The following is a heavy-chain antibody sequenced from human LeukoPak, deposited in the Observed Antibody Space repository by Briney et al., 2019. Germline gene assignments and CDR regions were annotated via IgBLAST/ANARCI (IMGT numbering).Heavy chain of an antibody. D-gene: IGHD3-22*01. Sequence: SVKVSCKASGVTFSSYAISWVRQAPGQGLEWMGRIIPIFGTANYAQKFQGRVTIATDESTSTAYMELSSLRSEDTAVYYCARRAYYYDSGGYHHNWFDPWGQGTLVTVSS. CDR2: IIPIFGTA. CDR1: GVTFSSYA. V-gene: IGHV1-69*05. CDR3: ARRAYYYDSGGYHHNWFDP. J-gene: IGHJ5*02.